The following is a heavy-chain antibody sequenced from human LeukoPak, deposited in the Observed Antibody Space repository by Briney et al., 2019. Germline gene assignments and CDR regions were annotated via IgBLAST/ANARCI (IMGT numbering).Heavy chain of an antibody. CDR1: GGSISSYD. J-gene: IGHJ3*02. V-gene: IGHV4-4*07. Sequence: SETLSLTCTVSGGSISSYDWSWIRQPAGKGLEWIGRIYTSGSTNYNPSLKSRVTMSVDTSKNQFSLKLSSVTAADTAVYYCARDTNGYSYGYGPSDAFDIWSQGTMVTVSS. CDR3: ARDTNGYSYGYGPSDAFDI. CDR2: IYTSGST. D-gene: IGHD5-18*01.